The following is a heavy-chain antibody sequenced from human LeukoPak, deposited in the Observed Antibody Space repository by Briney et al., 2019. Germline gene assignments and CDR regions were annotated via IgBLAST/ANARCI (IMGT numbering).Heavy chain of an antibody. CDR3: ASRSGRQWLPYSDY. J-gene: IGHJ4*02. V-gene: IGHV3-49*04. CDR1: GFSFGDYS. D-gene: IGHD1-26*01. CDR2: IRSKSYGGTT. Sequence: GGSLRLSCTSSGFSFGDYSMTCVRQAPGKGLDWVGFIRSKSYGGTTEYSASVKGRFTISRDDSKSIVFLQMNRLKTEDTAVYHCASRSGRQWLPYSDYWGQGTLVTVS.